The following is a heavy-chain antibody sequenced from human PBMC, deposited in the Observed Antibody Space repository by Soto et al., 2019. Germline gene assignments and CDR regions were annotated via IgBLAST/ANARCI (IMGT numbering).Heavy chain of an antibody. CDR3: AKDHQGGGFASYGMGV. CDR1: GFTFISYA. D-gene: IGHD1-26*01. Sequence: PWGSLSLSCTTSGFTFISYAIYLVRHAPWTWLDWVSAITGSGASTYYADSVRGRFTISRDNSKNTVFLQINSLRAEDTAIYYCAKDHQGGGFASYGMGVWGQGTTVTVSS. CDR2: ITGSGAST. J-gene: IGHJ6*02. V-gene: IGHV3-23*01.